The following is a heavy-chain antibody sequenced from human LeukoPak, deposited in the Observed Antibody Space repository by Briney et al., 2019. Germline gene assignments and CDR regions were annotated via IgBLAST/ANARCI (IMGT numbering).Heavy chain of an antibody. CDR1: GVSISSSNSY. CDR3: ARQDSADSSSWRTYYYYYYMDV. Sequence: SETLSLTCTVSGVSISSSNSYWGWIRQPPGKGLEWIGSVYYSGSTYYNPSLKSRVTISVDTSKNQFSLKLSSVTAADTAVYYCARQDSADSSSWRTYYYYYYMDVWGKGTTVTISS. D-gene: IGHD6-13*01. V-gene: IGHV4-39*01. J-gene: IGHJ6*03. CDR2: VYYSGST.